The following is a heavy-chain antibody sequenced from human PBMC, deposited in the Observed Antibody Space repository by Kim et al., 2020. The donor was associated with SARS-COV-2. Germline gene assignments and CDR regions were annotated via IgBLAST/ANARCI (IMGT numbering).Heavy chain of an antibody. J-gene: IGHJ4*02. CDR2: GNP. D-gene: IGHD6-19*01. CDR3: ARVVAGSDY. Sequence: GNPTYAQGFTGRFVFSLDTSVSTAYLQISSLTAEDTAVYYCARVVAGSDYWGQGTLVTVSS. V-gene: IGHV7-4-1*02.